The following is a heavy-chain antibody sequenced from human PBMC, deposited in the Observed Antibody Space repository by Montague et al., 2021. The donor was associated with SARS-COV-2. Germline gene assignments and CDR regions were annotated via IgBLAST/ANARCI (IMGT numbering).Heavy chain of an antibody. V-gene: IGHV4-61*08. CDR3: ARGPVDDNCSGGSCYSRYYYGMDV. Sequence: SETLSLTCTVSGGSVSSGDYYWSWIRQPPGKGLEWIGEINHSGSTNYNPSLESRVTISVDTPKNQFSLKLSSVTAADTAVYYCARGPVDDNCSGGSCYSRYYYGMDVWGQGTTVTVSS. J-gene: IGHJ6*02. CDR1: GGSVSSGDYY. CDR2: INHSGST. D-gene: IGHD2-15*01.